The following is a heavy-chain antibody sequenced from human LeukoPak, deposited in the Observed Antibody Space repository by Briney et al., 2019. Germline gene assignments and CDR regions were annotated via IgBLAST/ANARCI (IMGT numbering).Heavy chain of an antibody. CDR2: IYTSGST. CDR3: ARVGGSGIFGVVSGYGMDV. CDR1: GGSISSHY. J-gene: IGHJ6*02. V-gene: IGHV4-4*07. Sequence: SETLSLTCTVSGGSISSHYWSWIRQPAGKGLEWIGRIYTSGSTNYNPSLKSRVTMSVDTSKNQFSLKLSSVTAADTAVYYCARVGGSGIFGVVSGYGMDVWGQGTTVTVSS. D-gene: IGHD3-3*01.